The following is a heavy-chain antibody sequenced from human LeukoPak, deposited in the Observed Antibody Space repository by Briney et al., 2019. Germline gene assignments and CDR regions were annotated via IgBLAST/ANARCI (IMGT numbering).Heavy chain of an antibody. V-gene: IGHV1-24*01. CDR2: FDPEDGET. Sequence: GASVKVSCKVSGYTLTELSMHWVRQAPGKGLEWMGGFDPEDGETIYAQKFQGRVTMTEDTSTDTAYMELSSLRSEDTAVYYCATDRDSTVMGPGYFDYWGQGTLVTVSS. J-gene: IGHJ4*02. D-gene: IGHD5-18*01. CDR1: GYTLTELS. CDR3: ATDRDSTVMGPGYFDY.